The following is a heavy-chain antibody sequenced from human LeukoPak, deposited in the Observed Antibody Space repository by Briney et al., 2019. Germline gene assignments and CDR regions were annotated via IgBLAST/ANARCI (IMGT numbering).Heavy chain of an antibody. CDR1: GFTFISYW. D-gene: IGHD3-9*01. J-gene: IGHJ3*02. CDR2: INSDGSST. Sequence: GGSLRLSSAASGFTFISYWMHWVRQAPGKGLVWVSRINSDGSSTSYADSVKGRFTISRDNAKNTLYLQMNSLRAEDTAVYYCARENYDILTGYDDAFDIWGQGTMVTVSS. CDR3: ARENYDILTGYDDAFDI. V-gene: IGHV3-74*01.